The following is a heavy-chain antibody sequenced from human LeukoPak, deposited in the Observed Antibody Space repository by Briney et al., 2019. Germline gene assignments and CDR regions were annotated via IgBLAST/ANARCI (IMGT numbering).Heavy chain of an antibody. CDR3: GRDFGLIGTKRSFDI. CDR2: ISGSGTTI. Sequence: GGSLRLSCAASGFTFSDYYMGWIRQAPGKGLEWLSYISGSGTTIFYADSVKGRFTISRNNAKNSLDLQMNSLRAEDTAVYYCGRDFGLIGTKRSFDIWGQGTLVTVSS. CDR1: GFTFSDYY. D-gene: IGHD1-7*01. V-gene: IGHV3-11*01. J-gene: IGHJ3*02.